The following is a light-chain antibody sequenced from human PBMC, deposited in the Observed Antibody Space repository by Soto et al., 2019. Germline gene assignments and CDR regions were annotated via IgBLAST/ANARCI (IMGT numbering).Light chain of an antibody. V-gene: IGKV1-39*01. CDR3: QQSLTTPLT. Sequence: DIQMTQPPSSRSASVGDRVTITCRASQSISIYLNWYQQKPGKAPKLLIYAASSLQSGVPSRFGGSGSGTDFTLTISSLQREDLATYYCQQSLTTPLTFGGGTKVEIK. CDR2: AAS. CDR1: QSISIY. J-gene: IGKJ4*01.